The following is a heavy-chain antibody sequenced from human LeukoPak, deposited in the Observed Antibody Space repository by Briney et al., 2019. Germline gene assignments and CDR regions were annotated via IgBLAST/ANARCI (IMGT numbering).Heavy chain of an antibody. Sequence: GGSLRLSCAASGFTFSTYWMHWVRQASGKGLVWVSRIKSDGGTNYADSVKGRFTISRDNAKKTVSLQMNSLRPEDTGVYYCARAPSEIGGYYPEYFRHWGQGTLVTVSS. J-gene: IGHJ1*01. CDR2: IKSDGGT. CDR1: GFTFSTYW. CDR3: ARAPSEIGGYYPEYFRH. V-gene: IGHV3-74*01. D-gene: IGHD3-22*01.